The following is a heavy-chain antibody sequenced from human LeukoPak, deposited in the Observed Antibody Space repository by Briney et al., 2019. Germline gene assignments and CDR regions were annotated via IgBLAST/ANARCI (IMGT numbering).Heavy chain of an antibody. D-gene: IGHD6-19*01. CDR3: ARDDTSGWSFDY. CDR1: GYTFTGYY. Sequence: ASVKVSCKAPGYTFTGYYIHWVRQAPGQGLEWMGWINPDSGATNYAQKFQGRVTMTRDTSISTAYMGLSGLRSDDTAMYYCARDDTSGWSFDYWGQGTLVTVSS. V-gene: IGHV1-2*02. J-gene: IGHJ4*02. CDR2: INPDSGAT.